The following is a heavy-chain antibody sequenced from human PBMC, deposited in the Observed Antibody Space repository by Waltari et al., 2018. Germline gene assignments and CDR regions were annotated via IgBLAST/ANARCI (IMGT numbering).Heavy chain of an antibody. CDR2: INAGNGNT. Sequence: QVQLVQSGAEVKKPGASVKVSCKASGYTFTSYAMHWVRQAPGQRLGWMGWINAGNGNTKDSPKFQGRVTITRDTSASTAYMGLSSLRSEDTAVYYCARSYCGGDCYPGLIYGMDVWGQGTTVTVSS. CDR1: GYTFTSYA. J-gene: IGHJ6*02. CDR3: ARSYCGGDCYPGLIYGMDV. V-gene: IGHV1-3*01. D-gene: IGHD2-21*01.